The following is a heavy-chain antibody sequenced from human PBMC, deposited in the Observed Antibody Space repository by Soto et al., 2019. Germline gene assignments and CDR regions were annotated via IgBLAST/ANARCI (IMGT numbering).Heavy chain of an antibody. CDR2: MWYDGTNK. D-gene: IGHD3-16*01. V-gene: IGHV3-33*01. CDR3: ARDATFGTKAASLDI. J-gene: IGHJ3*02. Sequence: GKGLEWVAVMWYDGTNKYYGESVKGRFTISRDNSENTLSLQMNSLRVEDTAVYYCARDATFGTKAASLDISGDATLVTLSS.